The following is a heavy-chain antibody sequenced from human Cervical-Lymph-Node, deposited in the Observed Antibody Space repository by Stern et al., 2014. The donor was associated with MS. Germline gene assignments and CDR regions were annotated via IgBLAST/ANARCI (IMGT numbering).Heavy chain of an antibody. V-gene: IGHV4-39*01. CDR2: LYFSGLT. Sequence: QVQLQESGPGLVKPSATLSLTCTVSGGSISSRTSYWGWIRQPPGKGLEWLGSLYFSGLTYYNPSLRGRGTISVVTSKNQPRLKRNSVTAADTAVYYCARQGESGTYFWFFDLWGRGTLVTVSS. CDR1: GGSISSRTSY. CDR3: ARQGESGTYFWFFDL. J-gene: IGHJ2*01. D-gene: IGHD1-26*01.